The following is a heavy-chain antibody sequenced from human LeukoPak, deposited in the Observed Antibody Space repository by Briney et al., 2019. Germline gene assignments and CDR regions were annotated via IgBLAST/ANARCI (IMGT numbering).Heavy chain of an antibody. Sequence: PSETLSLTCTVSGGSISSGDYYWSWIRQHPGKGLEWIGYIYYSGSTYYNPSLKSRVTISVDTSKNQFSLKLSSVTAADTAVYYCARDRFGSGSYYYWGQGTLVTVSS. CDR3: ARDRFGSGSYYY. CDR2: IYYSGST. CDR1: GGSISSGDYY. V-gene: IGHV4-31*03. D-gene: IGHD3-10*01. J-gene: IGHJ4*02.